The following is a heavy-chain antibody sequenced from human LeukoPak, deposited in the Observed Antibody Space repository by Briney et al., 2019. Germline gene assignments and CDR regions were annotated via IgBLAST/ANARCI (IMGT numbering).Heavy chain of an antibody. CDR3: AKPLLSAYSHHYFDY. CDR2: ISYDGSNK. D-gene: IGHD3-22*01. Sequence: GGSLRLSCAASGFTFSSYAMHWVRQAPGKGLEWVAIISYDGSNKYYADSVKGRFTISRDNSKNTLYLQMNSLRPEDTAVYYCAKPLLSAYSHHYFDYWGQGTLVTVSS. V-gene: IGHV3-30*04. J-gene: IGHJ4*02. CDR1: GFTFSSYA.